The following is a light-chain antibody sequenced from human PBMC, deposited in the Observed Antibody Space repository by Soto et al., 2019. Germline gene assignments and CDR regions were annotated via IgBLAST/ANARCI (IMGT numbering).Light chain of an antibody. J-gene: IGKJ2*01. V-gene: IGKV1-5*01. CDR1: QSISSY. CDR3: QQYNSFSGYT. Sequence: DIQMTQSPSTLSASIGDRVTFTCRASQSISSYLAWYQQKPGKAPKLLIYDASNLETGVPSRFSGSGSGTEFPLTITSLQPDYFATYYCQQYNSFSGYTFGQGTKLEIK. CDR2: DAS.